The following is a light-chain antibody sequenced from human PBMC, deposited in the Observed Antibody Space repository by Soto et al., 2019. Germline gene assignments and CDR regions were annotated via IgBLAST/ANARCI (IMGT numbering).Light chain of an antibody. CDR2: GAS. J-gene: IGKJ5*01. Sequence: EVVLTQSPGTLSLSPGGRATLSCGASQSVSRRLAWYQQRPGQSPRLLISGASMRASGVPVRFIGSGSGTDFTLTITRLEPEDFAVYYCQQYGGSPITFGLGTRLEI. V-gene: IGKV3-20*01. CDR1: QSVSRR. CDR3: QQYGGSPIT.